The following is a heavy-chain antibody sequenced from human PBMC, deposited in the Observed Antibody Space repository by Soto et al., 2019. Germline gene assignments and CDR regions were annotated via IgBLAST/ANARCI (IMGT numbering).Heavy chain of an antibody. CDR1: GFTFRSYA. D-gene: IGHD2-21*01. J-gene: IGHJ6*02. CDR2: IGTSGTPT. Sequence: DVQLLESGGDLVQPGGSLRLSCIASGFTFRSYAMAWVRQAPGEDLEWVSAIGTSGTPTLYADSVKSRFSISRDDSRNTVSLQMSSLGVEDTATYYCTRILWSSRRDALDIWGQGTTVTVSS. V-gene: IGHV3-23*01. CDR3: TRILWSSRRDALDI.